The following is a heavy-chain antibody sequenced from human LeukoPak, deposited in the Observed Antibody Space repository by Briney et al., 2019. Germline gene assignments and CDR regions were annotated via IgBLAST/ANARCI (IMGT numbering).Heavy chain of an antibody. D-gene: IGHD5-18*01. Sequence: SETLSLTCDVYGGSFSGYYWSWIRQPPGKGLEWIGEINHSGSTNYNPSLKSRVTISVDTSKNQFSLKLSSVTAADTAVYYCARGRLRGYSYGYVNAFDIWGQGTMVTVSS. V-gene: IGHV4-34*01. CDR2: INHSGST. CDR3: ARGRLRGYSYGYVNAFDI. CDR1: GGSFSGYY. J-gene: IGHJ3*02.